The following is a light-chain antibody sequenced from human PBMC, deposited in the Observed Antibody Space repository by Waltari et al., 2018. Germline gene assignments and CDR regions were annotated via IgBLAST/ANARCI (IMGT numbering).Light chain of an antibody. J-gene: IGKJ1*01. V-gene: IGKV3-20*01. CDR2: RAS. CDR3: QQHGTLPAT. Sequence: EIVLTRSAGTAPLSPGDRVTLSCRASQSVSSSSLAWYQQKPGQAPRLVIYRASRRATGIPDRFSGSGSGTDFSLTISRLEPEDFAVYYCQQHGTLPATFGQGTKVELK. CDR1: QSVSSSS.